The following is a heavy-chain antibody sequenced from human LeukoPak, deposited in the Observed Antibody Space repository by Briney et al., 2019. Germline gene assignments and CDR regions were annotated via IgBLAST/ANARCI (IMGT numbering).Heavy chain of an antibody. CDR3: ARTAYYYDSSGYDDAFDI. CDR1: GFTFSDYY. V-gene: IGHV3-11*01. CDR2: ISSRGTIT. D-gene: IGHD3-22*01. Sequence: GGSLRLSCVASGFTFSDYYMSWIRQAPGKGLEWVSHISSRGTITYYADSVKGRFTISRDNAKNSLCLQMNSLRAEDTAVHYCARTAYYYDSSGYDDAFDIWGQGTMVTVSS. J-gene: IGHJ3*02.